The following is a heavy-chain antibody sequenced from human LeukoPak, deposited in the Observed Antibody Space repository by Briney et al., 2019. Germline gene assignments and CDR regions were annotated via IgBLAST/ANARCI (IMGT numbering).Heavy chain of an antibody. CDR3: ASDSGHGGNSDLDY. V-gene: IGHV3-21*01. CDR1: GFTFSSYS. Sequence: GGSLRLSCSASGFTFSSYSMNWVRQAPGEGLEWVSSISSSSSYIYYADSVKGRFTISRDNAKNSLYLQMHNLRAEATAVYYCASDSGHGGNSDLDYWGQGTLVTVSS. D-gene: IGHD4-23*01. J-gene: IGHJ4*02. CDR2: ISSSSSYI.